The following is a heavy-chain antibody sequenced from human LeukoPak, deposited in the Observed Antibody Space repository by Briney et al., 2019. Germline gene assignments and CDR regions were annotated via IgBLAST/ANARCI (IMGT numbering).Heavy chain of an antibody. CDR1: VGAITTYY. CDR2: IFYTGTT. CDR3: AGSFSGSGAFDV. D-gene: IGHD3-10*01. J-gene: IGHJ3*01. V-gene: IGHV4-59*01. Sequence: SETLSLTCSVSVGAITTYYWSWVRQPPGKGLEWIAFIFYTGTTNYNPSLRSRVTTSLDASRNQFSLRPSSMTSADTAVYYCAGSFSGSGAFDVWGQGTVVTVSS.